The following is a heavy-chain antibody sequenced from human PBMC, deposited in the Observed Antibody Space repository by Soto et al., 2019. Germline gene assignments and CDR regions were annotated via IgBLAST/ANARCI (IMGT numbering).Heavy chain of an antibody. V-gene: IGHV3-33*06. J-gene: IGHJ4*02. CDR3: VKDGPNSGKDFDY. CDR1: GFAFSTYG. Sequence: QVQLVESGGGVVQPGRSLRLSCAASGFAFSTYGMHWVRQAPGKGLEWVAVIWHDESNKYYADSVRGRFTISRDNSKNTLYLQMNSLRAEDTAVYYCVKDGPNSGKDFDYWGQGTLVTVSS. D-gene: IGHD3-10*01. CDR2: IWHDESNK.